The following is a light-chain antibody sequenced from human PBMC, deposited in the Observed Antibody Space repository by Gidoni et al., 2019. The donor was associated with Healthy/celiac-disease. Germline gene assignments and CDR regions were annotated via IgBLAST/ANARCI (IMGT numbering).Light chain of an antibody. J-gene: IGKJ4*01. CDR2: RAS. CDR3: QQYYGTPLT. Sequence: DIVMTQSPDSLAVSLGERATINCKSSQSVLYSSNNKNYLAWYQQKPGQTPKLLIYRASTRESGVPDRFSGSGSGTDFTLTISSLQAEDVAVYYCQQYYGTPLTFGGGTKVEIK. CDR1: QSVLYSSNNKNY. V-gene: IGKV4-1*01.